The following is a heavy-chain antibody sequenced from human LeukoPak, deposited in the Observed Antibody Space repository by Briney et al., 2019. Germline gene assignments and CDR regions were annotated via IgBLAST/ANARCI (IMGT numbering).Heavy chain of an antibody. CDR3: ARGNGYDFWSGYSLPYFDY. CDR1: GYTFTSYD. J-gene: IGHJ4*02. D-gene: IGHD3-3*01. V-gene: IGHV1-8*03. CDR2: MNPNSGNT. Sequence: ASVKVSCKASGYTFTSYDINWVRQATGQGLEWMGWMNPNSGNTGYAQKFQGRFTFTRNTSITTAYMELSSLRYEDTAVYYCARGNGYDFWSGYSLPYFDYWGQGTLVTVSS.